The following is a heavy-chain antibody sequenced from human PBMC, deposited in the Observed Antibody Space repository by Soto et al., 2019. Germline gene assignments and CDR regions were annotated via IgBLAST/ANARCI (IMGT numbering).Heavy chain of an antibody. V-gene: IGHV3-21*01. D-gene: IGHD3-3*01. Sequence: GGSLRLSCAASGFTFSSYSMNWVRQAPGKGLEWVSSISSSSSYIYYADSVKGRFTISRDNAKNSLYLQMNSLRAEDTAVYYWASRKSQTDYDFWNEPDYWGQGTLVTVSS. CDR3: ASRKSQTDYDFWNEPDY. CDR1: GFTFSSYS. CDR2: ISSSSSYI. J-gene: IGHJ4*02.